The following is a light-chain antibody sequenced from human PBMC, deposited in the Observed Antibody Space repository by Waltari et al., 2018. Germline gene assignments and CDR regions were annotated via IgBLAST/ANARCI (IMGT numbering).Light chain of an antibody. J-gene: IGKJ2*01. CDR1: QSISSW. CDR3: QQYNSYPYT. V-gene: IGKV1-5*03. Sequence: DIQMTQSPSTLSASVGDRVTITCRASQSISSWFAWYQQKPGKAPKLLISKASSLESGVPSRFSGSGSGTGFTLTISSLQPDDFATYYCQQYNSYPYTFGQGTKLEIK. CDR2: KAS.